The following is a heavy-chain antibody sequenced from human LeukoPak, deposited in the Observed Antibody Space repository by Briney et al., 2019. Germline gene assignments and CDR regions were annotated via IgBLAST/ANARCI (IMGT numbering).Heavy chain of an antibody. V-gene: IGHV3-9*01. Sequence: PGGSLRLSCAASGFTFDDYAMHWVRQAPGKGLEWVSGISWNSGSIGYADSVKGRFTISRDNAKNSLYLQMNSLRAEDTALYYCAKDLFDYGIIWGQGTLVTVSS. D-gene: IGHD4-17*01. CDR2: ISWNSGSI. J-gene: IGHJ4*02. CDR3: AKDLFDYGII. CDR1: GFTFDDYA.